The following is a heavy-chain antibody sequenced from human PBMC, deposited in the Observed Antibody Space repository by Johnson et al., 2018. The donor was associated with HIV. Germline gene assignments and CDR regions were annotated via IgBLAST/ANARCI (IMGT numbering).Heavy chain of an antibody. V-gene: IGHV3-74*01. Sequence: CLKGRFTISRDNAKNTLYVQMNSLRVEDTAVYYCAREGSSGYYDAFDSWGQGTMVTVSS. D-gene: IGHD3-22*01. CDR3: AREGSSGYYDAFDS. J-gene: IGHJ3*02.